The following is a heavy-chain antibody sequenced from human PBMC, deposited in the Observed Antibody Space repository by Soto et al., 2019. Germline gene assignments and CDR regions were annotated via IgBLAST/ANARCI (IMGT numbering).Heavy chain of an antibody. CDR2: ISYDGSNK. D-gene: IGHD2-8*02. Sequence: GGSLRLSCAASGFTFSSYGMHWVRQAPGKGLEWVAVISYDGSNKYYADSVKGRFTISRDNSKNTLYLQMNSLRAEDTAVYYCAKGRSADWCFDYWGQGTLVTVSS. V-gene: IGHV3-30*18. J-gene: IGHJ4*02. CDR3: AKGRSADWCFDY. CDR1: GFTFSSYG.